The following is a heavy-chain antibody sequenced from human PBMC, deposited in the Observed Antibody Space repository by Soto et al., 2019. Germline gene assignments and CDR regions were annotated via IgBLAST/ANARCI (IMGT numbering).Heavy chain of an antibody. J-gene: IGHJ4*02. CDR3: ARDPGYSYGTQFDY. CDR1: GFTFEDYG. V-gene: IGHV3-20*04. Sequence: GGSLRLSCAASGFTFEDYGMSWVRQAPGKGLEWVSGINWNGGSTGYADSVKGRFAISRDKANNSLYLQMNSLRAEYMALYYCARDPGYSYGTQFDYWGQGTLVTVSS. D-gene: IGHD5-18*01. CDR2: INWNGGST.